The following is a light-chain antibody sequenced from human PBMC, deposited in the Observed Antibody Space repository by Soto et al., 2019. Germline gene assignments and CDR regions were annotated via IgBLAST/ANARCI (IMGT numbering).Light chain of an antibody. CDR2: GTA. CDR3: EYNGDSII. Sequence: EIVLTQSPGTMSLSPGERATLSCGASQSISNIHLAWYQQKPGQARWFLMLGTASRATGIPGRLSGSGSGTYFTLTFSCLEPEDLAVYYSEYNGDSIIFGGGTKVDIK. J-gene: IGKJ4*01. CDR1: QSISNIH. V-gene: IGKV3-20*01.